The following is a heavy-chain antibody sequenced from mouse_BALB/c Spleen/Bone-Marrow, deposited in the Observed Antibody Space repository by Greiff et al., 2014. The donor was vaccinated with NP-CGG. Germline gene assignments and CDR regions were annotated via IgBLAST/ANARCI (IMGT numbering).Heavy chain of an antibody. CDR1: GYSFTNYY. CDR2: INPSNGGT. J-gene: IGHJ1*01. D-gene: IGHD1-1*01. V-gene: IGHV1S81*02. Sequence: QVTLKESGAELVKPGASVKLSCKASGYSFTNYYMYWVKRRPGQGLEWIGEINPSNGGTNFNEKFKNKATLIVDKSSSTAYMQLSSLTSEDSAVYYCTRSNYGYWYFDVWGAGTTVTVSS. CDR3: TRSNYGYWYFDV.